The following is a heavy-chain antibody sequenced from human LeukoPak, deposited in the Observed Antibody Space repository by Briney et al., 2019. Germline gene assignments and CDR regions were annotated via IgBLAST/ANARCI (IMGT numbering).Heavy chain of an antibody. CDR1: GGSFSGYY. J-gene: IGHJ4*02. CDR2: INHSGST. D-gene: IGHD5-18*01. Sequence: SATLSLTCAVYGGSFSGYYWSWIRPPPGKGLEWIGEINHSGSTNYNPSLKSRVTISVDTSKNQFSLKLSSVTAADTAVYYCAKGYNYGPFDYWGQGTLVTVSS. CDR3: AKGYNYGPFDY. V-gene: IGHV4-34*01.